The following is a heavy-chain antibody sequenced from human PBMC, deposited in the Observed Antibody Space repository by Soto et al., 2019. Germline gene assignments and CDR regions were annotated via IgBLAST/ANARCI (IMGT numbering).Heavy chain of an antibody. J-gene: IGHJ4*02. D-gene: IGHD3-3*01. CDR1: GFTFDDYA. Sequence: EVQLVESGGGLVQPGRSLRLSCAASGFTFDDYAMHWVRQAPGKGLEWVSGISWNSGSIGYADSVKGRFTISRDNAKNSLYLQMNSLRAEDTALYYCVSGRRSYFDYWGQGTLVTVSS. V-gene: IGHV3-9*01. CDR2: ISWNSGSI. CDR3: VSGRRSYFDY.